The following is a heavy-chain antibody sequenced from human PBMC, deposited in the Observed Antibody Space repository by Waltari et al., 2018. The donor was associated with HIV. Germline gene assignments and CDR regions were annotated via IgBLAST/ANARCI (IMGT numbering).Heavy chain of an antibody. V-gene: IGHV3-7*01. Sequence: EVQLVESGGGLVQPGGSLRLSCAASGFTFGNFWMSWVRQAPGKGLEWLAKIKQDGSEKYYVDSVKGRFTISRDNAKNSLYLQMNSLRAEDTAVYYCASPSIRAGMDVWGQGTTVTVSS. J-gene: IGHJ6*02. D-gene: IGHD2-2*02. CDR3: ASPSIRAGMDV. CDR1: GFTFGNFW. CDR2: IKQDGSEK.